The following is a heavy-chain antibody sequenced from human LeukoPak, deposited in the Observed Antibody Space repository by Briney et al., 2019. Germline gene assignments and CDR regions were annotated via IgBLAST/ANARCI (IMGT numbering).Heavy chain of an antibody. CDR2: INTNTGNP. V-gene: IGHV7-4-1*02. CDR1: GYTFTSYA. J-gene: IGHJ4*02. Sequence: ASVKVSCKASGYTFTSYAMNWVRQAPGQGLEWMGWINTNTGNPTYAQGFTGRFVFSLDTSVSTAYLQISSLKAEDTAVYYCARAEFSYDSSGYCYEDYFDYWGQGTLVTVSS. CDR3: ARAEFSYDSSGYCYEDYFDY. D-gene: IGHD3-22*01.